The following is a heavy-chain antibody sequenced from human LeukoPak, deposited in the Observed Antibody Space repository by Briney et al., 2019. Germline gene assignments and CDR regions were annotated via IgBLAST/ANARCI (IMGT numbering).Heavy chain of an antibody. J-gene: IGHJ4*02. D-gene: IGHD3-22*01. CDR3: AIPDSSGYPYYFDY. V-gene: IGHV1-8*01. CDR1: GYTFTSYD. Sequence: ASVKVSCKASGYTFTSYDINWVRQAPGQGLEWMGWMNPNSGNTGYAQKFQGRVTMTRNTSISTAYMELSSLRSEDTAVYYCAIPDSSGYPYYFDYWGQGTLVTVSS. CDR2: MNPNSGNT.